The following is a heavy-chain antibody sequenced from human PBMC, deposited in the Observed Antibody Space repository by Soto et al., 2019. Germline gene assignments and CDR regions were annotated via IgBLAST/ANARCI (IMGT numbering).Heavy chain of an antibody. Sequence: EVQLVESGGGLVQPGGSLRLSCAASGLIFSNYKMHWVRQAPGKGLVWVSRINTDGSIIDYADSVKGRFTVSRDNAMNTLYLQMNSLRADDTAVYYCARDTDGLHYWGQGTLVTVSS. V-gene: IGHV3-74*01. CDR2: INTDGSII. J-gene: IGHJ4*02. CDR1: GLIFSNYK. CDR3: ARDTDGLHY.